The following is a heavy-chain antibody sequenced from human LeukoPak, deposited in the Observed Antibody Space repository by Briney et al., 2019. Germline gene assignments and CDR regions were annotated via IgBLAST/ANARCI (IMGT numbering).Heavy chain of an antibody. Sequence: GGSLRLSCAASGFTFSSFGMHRVRQAPGKGLEWVTFIRYDGTNKYYADSVKGRFTISRDNSKNTLYLQMNSLRAEDTAVYYCAREKASSYDSPGAFDIWGQGTVVTVSS. J-gene: IGHJ3*02. CDR3: AREKASSYDSPGAFDI. D-gene: IGHD3-22*01. V-gene: IGHV3-30*02. CDR1: GFTFSSFG. CDR2: IRYDGTNK.